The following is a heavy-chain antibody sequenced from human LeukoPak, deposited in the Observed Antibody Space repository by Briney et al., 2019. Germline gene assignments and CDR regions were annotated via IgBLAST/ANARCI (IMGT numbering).Heavy chain of an antibody. CDR1: GFTFSSYW. Sequence: GGSLRLSCAASGFTFSSYWMSWVRQAPGKGLEWVANIKQDGSEKYYVDSEKGRFTISRDNAKNSLYLQMNSLRAEDTAVYYCARHYYDFWSGYYPFDYWGQGTLVTVSS. J-gene: IGHJ4*02. CDR3: ARHYYDFWSGYYPFDY. CDR2: IKQDGSEK. D-gene: IGHD3-3*01. V-gene: IGHV3-7*01.